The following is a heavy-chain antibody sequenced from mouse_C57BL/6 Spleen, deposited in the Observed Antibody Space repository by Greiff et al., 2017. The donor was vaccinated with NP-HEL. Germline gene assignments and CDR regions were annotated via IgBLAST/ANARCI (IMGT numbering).Heavy chain of an antibody. CDR1: GYTFTDYN. V-gene: IGHV1-22*01. J-gene: IGHJ2*01. CDR3: ARSSYYSNLRAYYFDY. Sequence: EVKLQESGPELVKPGASVKMSCKASGYTFTDYNMHWVKQSPGKSLEWIGYINPNDGGTSYNQKFKGQATLTVNKSSNTAYMELRSLTSEESAVYYCARSSYYSNLRAYYFDYWGQGTTLTVSS. D-gene: IGHD2-5*01. CDR2: INPNDGGT.